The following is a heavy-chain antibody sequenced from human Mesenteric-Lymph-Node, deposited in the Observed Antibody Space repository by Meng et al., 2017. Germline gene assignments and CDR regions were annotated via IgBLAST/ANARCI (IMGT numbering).Heavy chain of an antibody. CDR3: VRVIYNDYEGGGFDY. CDR2: INTDGSST. Sequence: ERRLVEAVGGLGQPGGSLRLSCAGSGFTFSSYWMHWVRQAPGKGLVWVSRINTDGSSTTYADSVKGRFTISRDNIKNTLYLQMNSLRVDDTAVYYCVRVIYNDYEGGGFDYWGPGALVTVSS. V-gene: IGHV3-74*01. J-gene: IGHJ4*02. CDR1: GFTFSSYW. D-gene: IGHD4-17*01.